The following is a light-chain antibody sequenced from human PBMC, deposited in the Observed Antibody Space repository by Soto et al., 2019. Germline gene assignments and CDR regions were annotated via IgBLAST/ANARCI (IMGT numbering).Light chain of an antibody. CDR3: QQYGSLPRT. CDR1: QSVSSN. CDR2: GAS. V-gene: IGKV3-20*01. Sequence: EIVLTQSPATLSVSPGERATLSCRASQSVSSNLAWYQQKPGQAPRLLMFGASTRATGIPDRFSGSGSGTDFTLTISRLEPEDFAVYYCQQYGSLPRTFGQGTKVDIK. J-gene: IGKJ1*01.